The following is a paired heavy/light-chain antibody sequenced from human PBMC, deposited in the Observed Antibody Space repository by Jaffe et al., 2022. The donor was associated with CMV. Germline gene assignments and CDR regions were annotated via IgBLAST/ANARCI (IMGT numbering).Heavy chain of an antibody. CDR1: GFTFSSYS. Sequence: EVQLVESGGGLVKPGGSLRLSCAASGFTFSSYSMNWVRQAPGKGLEWVSSISSSSSYIYYADSVKGRFTISRDNAKNSLYLQMNSLRAEDTAVYYCARDLGQDTAMVHYYYYYGMDVWGQGTTVTVSS. J-gene: IGHJ6*02. CDR3: ARDLGQDTAMVHYYYYYGMDV. V-gene: IGHV3-21*01. D-gene: IGHD5-18*01. CDR2: ISSSSSYI.
Light chain of an antibody. CDR2: AAS. Sequence: AIRMTQSPSSFSASTGDRVTITCRASQGISSYLAWYQQKPGKAPKLLIYAASTLQSGVPSRFSGSGSGTDFTLTISCLQSEDFATYYCQQYYSYSWGFGQGTKVEIK. J-gene: IGKJ1*01. V-gene: IGKV1-8*01. CDR1: QGISSY. CDR3: QQYYSYSWG.